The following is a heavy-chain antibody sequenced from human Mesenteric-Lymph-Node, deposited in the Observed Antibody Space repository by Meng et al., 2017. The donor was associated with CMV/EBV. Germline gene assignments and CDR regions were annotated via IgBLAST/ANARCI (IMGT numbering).Heavy chain of an antibody. CDR1: GGTFSSYA. D-gene: IGHD3-22*01. J-gene: IGHJ4*02. CDR2: INPDSGGT. CDR3: ARGDNSGYFYVFDY. V-gene: IGHV1-2*02. Sequence: ASVKVSCKASGGTFSSYAISWVRQAPGQGLEWMGWINPDSGGTHYAQMFQGRVTMTRDKSISTAYMELSRLRSDDTAVYYCARGDNSGYFYVFDYWGQGTLVTVSS.